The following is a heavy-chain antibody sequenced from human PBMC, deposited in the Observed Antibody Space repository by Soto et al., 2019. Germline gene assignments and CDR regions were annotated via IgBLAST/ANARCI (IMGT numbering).Heavy chain of an antibody. D-gene: IGHD6-19*01. CDR3: ARGGSSDWQVAFDF. J-gene: IGHJ3*01. CDR2: VNHNGRN. V-gene: IGHV4-34*01. CDR1: GGSFSGHF. Sequence: SETLSLTCAVYGGSFSGHFWNWIRQTPGKGLEWIGKVNHNGRNNYNPSLKSRVTISLDMSKNQISLKLTSVTAADTAVYYCARGGSSDWQVAFDFWGQGTMVTVSS.